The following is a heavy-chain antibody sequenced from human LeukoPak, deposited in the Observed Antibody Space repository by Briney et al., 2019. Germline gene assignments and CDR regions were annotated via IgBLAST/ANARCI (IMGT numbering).Heavy chain of an antibody. V-gene: IGHV3-74*01. CDR1: GFTFSSYG. CDR3: ARDYNYAIDY. Sequence: GGSLRLSCVASGFTFSSYGMHWVRQAPGKGLAWASHINSDGSTTNYADSVRGRFTISRDNAKNTVHLQMISLRAEDTAVYYCARDYNYAIDYWGQGTLVTVSS. J-gene: IGHJ4*02. D-gene: IGHD5-18*01. CDR2: INSDGSTT.